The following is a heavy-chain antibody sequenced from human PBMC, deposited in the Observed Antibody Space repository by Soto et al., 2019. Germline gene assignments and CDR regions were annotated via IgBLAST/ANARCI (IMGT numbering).Heavy chain of an antibody. CDR2: INGFGDSL. V-gene: IGHV3-23*01. CDR1: AFSFTNYA. CDR3: AKDFPYDTSGYYLYYSDY. D-gene: IGHD3-22*01. Sequence: GSLRVSGPASAFSFTNYAMNWVRRAPGKGLEWVSAINGFGDSLYYADSVRGRFTISRDNSKNTVYLQMNSLRPDDTAIYFCAKDFPYDTSGYYLYYSDYWGQGTVVTVSP. J-gene: IGHJ4*02.